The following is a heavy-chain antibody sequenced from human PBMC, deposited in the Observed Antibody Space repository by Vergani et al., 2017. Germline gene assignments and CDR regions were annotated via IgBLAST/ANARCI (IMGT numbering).Heavy chain of an antibody. D-gene: IGHD3-22*01. Sequence: EVQLVESGGGLVQPGGSLRLSCAASGFTFSSYAMSWVRQAPGKGLEWVSAISGSGGSTYYADSVKGRFTISRDNSKNTLYLQMNSLRAEDTAVYYCAKVKVADYYDSSGYYPHWGQGTLVTVSS. J-gene: IGHJ4*02. CDR2: ISGSGGST. CDR1: GFTFSSYA. V-gene: IGHV3-23*04. CDR3: AKVKVADYYDSSGYYPH.